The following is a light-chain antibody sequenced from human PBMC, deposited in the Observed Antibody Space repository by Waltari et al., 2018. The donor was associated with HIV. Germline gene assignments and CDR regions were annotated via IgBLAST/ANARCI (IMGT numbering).Light chain of an antibody. V-gene: IGLV2-23*01. J-gene: IGLJ2*01. CDR1: SSAVGTYNL. CDR3: CSYARGSHVG. Sequence: QSALTQPASVSGSPGQSITISCTATSSAVGTYNLVSWYQHQPGKAPKLIIYEGNKRPSGVANRFFGSKSGDTASLTISGLQAEDEADYHCCSYARGSHVGFGGGTKLTVL. CDR2: EGN.